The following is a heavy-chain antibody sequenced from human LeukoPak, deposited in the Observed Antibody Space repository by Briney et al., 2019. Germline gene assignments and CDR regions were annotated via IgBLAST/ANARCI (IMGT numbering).Heavy chain of an antibody. CDR3: AKVDSSGYYSKNFHY. CDR1: GYTLTELS. V-gene: IGHV1-24*01. Sequence: ASVKVSCKVSGYTLTELSMHWVRQAPGKGPEWMGGFDPEDGETIYAQKFQGRVTMTEDTSTDTAYMELSSLRSEDTAVYYCAKVDSSGYYSKNFHYWGQGSLVTVSS. J-gene: IGHJ4*02. D-gene: IGHD3-22*01. CDR2: FDPEDGET.